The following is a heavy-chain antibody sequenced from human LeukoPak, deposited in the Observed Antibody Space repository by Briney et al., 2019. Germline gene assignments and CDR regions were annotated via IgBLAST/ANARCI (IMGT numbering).Heavy chain of an antibody. J-gene: IGHJ4*02. Sequence: GGSLRLSCAASGFTFSSYAMSWVRQAPGKGLEWVSAISVSGYSTYYADSVEGRFTLSRDNSKNTLYLQMNSLRAEDTAVYYCAKDFSAYCGGDCRLSFDYWGQGTLVTVSS. D-gene: IGHD2-21*02. V-gene: IGHV3-23*01. CDR1: GFTFSSYA. CDR3: AKDFSAYCGGDCRLSFDY. CDR2: ISVSGYST.